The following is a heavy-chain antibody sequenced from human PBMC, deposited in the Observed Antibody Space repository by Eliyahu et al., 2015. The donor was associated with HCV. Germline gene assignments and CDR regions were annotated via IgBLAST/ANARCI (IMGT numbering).Heavy chain of an antibody. J-gene: IGHJ4*02. CDR2: INHSGST. V-gene: IGHV4-34*01. CDR3: ARATPTPNNSDWYFDY. Sequence: QVQLQQWGAGLLKPSETLSLTCAVYVGSFXGYYWSWIRQSPGKGLEWIGEINHSGSTNYNPSLKSRVTMSVDTSKNQFSLRLSSVTAADTAVYYCARATPTPNNSDWYFDYWGQGTLVTVSS. D-gene: IGHD6-19*01. CDR1: VGSFXGYY.